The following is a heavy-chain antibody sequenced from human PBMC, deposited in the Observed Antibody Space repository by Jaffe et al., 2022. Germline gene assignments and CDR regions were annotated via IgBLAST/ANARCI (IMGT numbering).Heavy chain of an antibody. CDR1: RYTFTDNY. CDR3: ARDLEGPTLIVTAGFDI. V-gene: IGHV1-2*02. J-gene: IGHJ3*02. CDR2: INTKSGDT. D-gene: IGHD1-26*01. Sequence: QVQLVQSGAEVKKPGASLKVSCQASRYTFTDNYIHWVRQAPGQGLEWMGWINTKSGDTTYAQIFQGRVTMTRDTSIGTAYMELNRLTSDDTAMYYCARDLEGPTLIVTAGFDIWGQGTMVTVSS.